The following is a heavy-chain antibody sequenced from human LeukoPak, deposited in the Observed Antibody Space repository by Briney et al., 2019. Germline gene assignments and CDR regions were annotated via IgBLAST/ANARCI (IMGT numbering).Heavy chain of an antibody. CDR1: GYTFTSYD. V-gene: IGHV1-8*01. J-gene: IGHJ6*02. CDR2: MNPNSGNT. CDR3: ARAMAPRPYYYYGMDV. Sequence: ASVKVSCKASGYTFTSYDINWVRQATGQGLEWMGRMNPNSGNTGYAQKFQGRVTMTRNTSISTAYMELSSLRSEDTAVYYCARAMAPRPYYYYGMDVWGQGTTVTVSS. D-gene: IGHD5-24*01.